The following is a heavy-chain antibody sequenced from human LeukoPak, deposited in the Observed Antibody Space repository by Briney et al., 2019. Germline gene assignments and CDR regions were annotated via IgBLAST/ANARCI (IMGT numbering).Heavy chain of an antibody. J-gene: IGHJ6*03. D-gene: IGHD5-18*01. Sequence: GGSLRLSCAASGFTFSSYGMHWVRQAPGKGLEWVAFIRYDGSNKYYAGSVKGRFTISRDNSKNTLYLQMNSLRAEDTAVYYRAKEGQRGYSYGYFYYYYYMDVWGKGTTVTISS. CDR2: IRYDGSNK. V-gene: IGHV3-30*02. CDR1: GFTFSSYG. CDR3: AKEGQRGYSYGYFYYYYYMDV.